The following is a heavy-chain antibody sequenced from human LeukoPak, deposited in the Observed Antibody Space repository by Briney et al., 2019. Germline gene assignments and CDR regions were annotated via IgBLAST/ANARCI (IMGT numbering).Heavy chain of an antibody. V-gene: IGHV4-59*08. CDR3: ARHPSMMNWFDP. J-gene: IGHJ5*02. Sequence: GSLRLSCAASGFTFSSYWMSWVRQPPGKGLEWIGYIYYSGSTNYKSSLKSRVTISVDTSKNQFSLKLSSVTAADTAVYYCARHPSMMNWFDPWGQGTLVTVSS. D-gene: IGHD3-16*01. CDR2: IYYSGST. CDR1: GFTFSSYW.